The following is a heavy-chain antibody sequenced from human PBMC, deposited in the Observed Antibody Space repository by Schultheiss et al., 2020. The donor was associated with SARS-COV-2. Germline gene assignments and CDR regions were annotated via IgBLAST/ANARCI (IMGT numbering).Heavy chain of an antibody. CDR3: ARVEWELHWFDP. CDR1: GGSISGYY. J-gene: IGHJ5*02. D-gene: IGHD1-26*01. CDR2: IYHSGST. V-gene: IGHV4-34*01. Sequence: SETLSLTCTVSGGSISGYYWGWIRQPPGKGLEWIGEIYHSGSTNYNPSLKSRVTISVDRSKNQFSLKLSSVTAADTAVYYCARVEWELHWFDPWGQGTLVTVSS.